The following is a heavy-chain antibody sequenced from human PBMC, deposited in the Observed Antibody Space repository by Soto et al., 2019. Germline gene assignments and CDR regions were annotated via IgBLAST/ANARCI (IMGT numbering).Heavy chain of an antibody. CDR1: GGSFSGYY. D-gene: IGHD6-13*01. J-gene: IGHJ6*02. CDR2: INHSGST. CDR3: ARARVAAGLFYYYYGMDV. V-gene: IGHV4-34*01. Sequence: SETLSLTCAVYGGSFSGYYWSWIRQPPGKGLEWIGEINHSGSTNYNPSLKSRVTISVDTSKNQFSLKLSSVTAAYTAVYYCARARVAAGLFYYYYGMDVWGQGTTVTVSS.